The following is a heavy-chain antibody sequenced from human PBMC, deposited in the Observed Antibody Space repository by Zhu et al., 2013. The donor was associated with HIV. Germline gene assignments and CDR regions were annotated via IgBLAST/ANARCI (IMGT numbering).Heavy chain of an antibody. CDR3: CPREGYGDLYYFDY. V-gene: IGHV4-4*02. Sequence: VQLQESGPGLVKPSGTLSLTCAVSGGFISRSKWWSWVRQPPGKGLEWIGEIYHSGSTNYNPSLKSRVTISVDTSKNQFSLKLSSVTAADTAVYLLCPREGYGDLYYFDYWGQGTLVTVSS. CDR1: GGFISRSKW. J-gene: IGHJ4*02. CDR2: IYHSGST. D-gene: IGHD4-17*01.